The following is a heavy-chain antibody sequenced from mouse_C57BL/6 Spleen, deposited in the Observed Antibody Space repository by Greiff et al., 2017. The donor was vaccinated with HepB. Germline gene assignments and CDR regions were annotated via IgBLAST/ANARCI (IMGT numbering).Heavy chain of an antibody. CDR1: GYAFSSSW. CDR3: ARGGLRQEDYYAMDY. D-gene: IGHD2-4*01. CDR2: IYPGDGDT. Sequence: VQLQQSGPELVKPGASVKISCKASGYAFSSSWLNWVKQRPGKGLEWIGRIYPGDGDTNYNGKFKGKATLTADKSSSTAYMQLSSLTSQDSAVYVGARGGLRQEDYYAMDYWGQGTSVTVSS. J-gene: IGHJ4*01. V-gene: IGHV1-82*01.